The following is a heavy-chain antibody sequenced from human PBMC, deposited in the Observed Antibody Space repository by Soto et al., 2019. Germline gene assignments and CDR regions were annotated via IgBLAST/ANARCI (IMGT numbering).Heavy chain of an antibody. V-gene: IGHV5-51*01. J-gene: IGHJ4*02. Sequence: EVQLVQSGAEVKKPGESLKISCKVSGYSFTNYWIGWVRQMPGKGLEWMGIIYPPDSDTRYSPSLQGQVAISADKSSSTAYLQWSSLTASDTAMYYCARHRSYSSSSYSDYWGQGTLVTVSS. CDR2: IYPPDSDT. CDR1: GYSFTNYW. D-gene: IGHD6-13*01. CDR3: ARHRSYSSSSYSDY.